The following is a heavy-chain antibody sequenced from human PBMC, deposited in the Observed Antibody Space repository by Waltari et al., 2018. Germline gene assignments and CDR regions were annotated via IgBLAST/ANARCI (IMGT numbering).Heavy chain of an antibody. J-gene: IGHJ3*02. CDR2: INQDGSEE. CDR1: RFTFSNYW. D-gene: IGHD5-12*01. V-gene: IGHV3-7*01. Sequence: EVLLVESGGGLVQTGGSLRLSCAASRFTFSNYWMNWVRQAPGKGLEWVANINQDGSEEYYVDSVKGRVTISRDNAKNSLYLEMKTLRAEDTAIYYCARTGARWLQFAALDIWGQGTMVTVSS. CDR3: ARTGARWLQFAALDI.